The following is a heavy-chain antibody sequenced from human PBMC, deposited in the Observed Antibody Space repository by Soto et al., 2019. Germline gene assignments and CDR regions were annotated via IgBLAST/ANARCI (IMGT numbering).Heavy chain of an antibody. Sequence: ASVKVSCKASGYTFTSYGISWVRQAPGQGLEWMRWISAYNGNTNYAQKLQGRVTMTTDTSTSTAYMELRSLRSDDTAVYYCARTGAPGGYYDFWSGYFGPDAFDIWGQGTMVTVSS. CDR1: GYTFTSYG. V-gene: IGHV1-18*01. CDR3: ARTGAPGGYYDFWSGYFGPDAFDI. CDR2: ISAYNGNT. D-gene: IGHD3-3*01. J-gene: IGHJ3*02.